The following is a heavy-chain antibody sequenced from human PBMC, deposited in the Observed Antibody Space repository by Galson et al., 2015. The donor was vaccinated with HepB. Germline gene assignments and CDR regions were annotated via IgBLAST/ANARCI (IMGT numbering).Heavy chain of an antibody. CDR1: GGSISSVAYS. Sequence: TLSLTCAVSGGSISSVAYSWSWVRQPPGKGLEWIGSIHHGGSPYYNPSLKSRVTISIATSENQFSLELSYVTAADTAVYYCVRGIVVAPVWGAFETWGQGTMVTVSS. J-gene: IGHJ3*02. CDR3: VRGIVVAPVWGAFET. D-gene: IGHD3-22*01. CDR2: IHHGGSP. V-gene: IGHV4-30-2*01.